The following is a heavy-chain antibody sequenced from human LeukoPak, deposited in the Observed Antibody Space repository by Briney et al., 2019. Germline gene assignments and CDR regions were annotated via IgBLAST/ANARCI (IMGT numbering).Heavy chain of an antibody. CDR3: AKGAVAGNYYYYGMDV. CDR2: ISGSGGST. Sequence: GGSLRLSCAASGFTFSSYAMIWVRQAPGKGLEWVSTISGSGGSTYYADSVKGRFTISRDNSKNTLYLQMNSLRAEDTAVYYCAKGAVAGNYYYYGMDVWGQGTTVTDSS. CDR1: GFTFSSYA. V-gene: IGHV3-23*01. J-gene: IGHJ6*02. D-gene: IGHD6-19*01.